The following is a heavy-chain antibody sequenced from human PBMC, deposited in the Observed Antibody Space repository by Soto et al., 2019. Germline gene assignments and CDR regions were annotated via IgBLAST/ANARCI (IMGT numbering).Heavy chain of an antibody. CDR3: VRGPSYCSGGSCYRDY. CDR2: IIPIFGTA. Sequence: QVQLVQSGAEVKKPGSSVKVSCKASGGTFSSYAISWVRQAPGQGLEWMGGIIPIFGTANYAQKFQGRVTITADKSTSTAYMELSSLRSEDTAVYYCVRGPSYCSGGSCYRDYWGQGTLVTVSS. D-gene: IGHD2-15*01. V-gene: IGHV1-69*06. J-gene: IGHJ4*02. CDR1: GGTFSSYA.